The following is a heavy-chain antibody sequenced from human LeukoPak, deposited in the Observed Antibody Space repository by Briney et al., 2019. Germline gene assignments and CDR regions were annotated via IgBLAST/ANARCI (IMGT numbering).Heavy chain of an antibody. CDR1: GGSFSGYY. J-gene: IGHJ4*02. CDR3: ARTSGIHEGNYYDS. V-gene: IGHV4-34*01. CDR2: INDSGST. Sequence: SETLSLTCAVYGGSFSGYYWSWIRQPPGKGLEWIGEINDSGSTNYNPSLKSRVTISVDKSMNQFSLKLSSVTAADTAVYYCARTSGIHEGNYYDSWGQGTLVTVSS. D-gene: IGHD1-26*01.